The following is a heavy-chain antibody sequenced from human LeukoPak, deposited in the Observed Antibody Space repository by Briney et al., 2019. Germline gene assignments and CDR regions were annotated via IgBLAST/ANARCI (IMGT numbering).Heavy chain of an antibody. CDR1: GFTFSSYA. Sequence: GGSLRLSCAASGFTFSSYAMSWVRQAPGKGLEWVSAISGSGGSTYYADSVKGRFTISRDNSKNTLYLQMNSLRAEDTAVYCCAAQGNIAVAGHYFDYWGQGTLVTVSS. D-gene: IGHD6-19*01. J-gene: IGHJ4*02. CDR3: AAQGNIAVAGHYFDY. V-gene: IGHV3-23*01. CDR2: ISGSGGST.